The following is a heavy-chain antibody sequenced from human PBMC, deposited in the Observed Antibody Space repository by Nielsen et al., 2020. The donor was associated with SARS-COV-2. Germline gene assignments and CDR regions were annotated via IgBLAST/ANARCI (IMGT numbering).Heavy chain of an antibody. CDR2: IYPGDSDT. J-gene: IGHJ3*02. CDR3: ASRGPDCSSTSCPGYAFDI. Sequence: GESLKISCKGSGYSFTSYWIGWVRQMPGKGLEWMGIIYPGDSDTRYSPSFQGQVTISADKSISTAYLQWSSLKASDTAMYYCASRGPDCSSTSCPGYAFDIWGQGTMVTVSS. CDR1: GYSFTSYW. V-gene: IGHV5-51*01. D-gene: IGHD2-2*01.